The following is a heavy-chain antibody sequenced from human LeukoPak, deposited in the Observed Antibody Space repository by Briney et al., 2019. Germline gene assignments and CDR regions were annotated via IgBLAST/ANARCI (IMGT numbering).Heavy chain of an antibody. V-gene: IGHV3-74*01. J-gene: IGHJ4*02. D-gene: IGHD6-19*01. CDR2: INRDGTGT. CDR1: GFIFSDYW. Sequence: GGSLRLSCAPSGFIFSDYWFHWVRQTPGQGLVWVAAINRDGTGTSHADSVRGRFTVSRDNAKNTLYLQLNSLRADDTAVYYCARGLSYAVAYGDYWGRGTLVTVSS. CDR3: ARGLSYAVAYGDY.